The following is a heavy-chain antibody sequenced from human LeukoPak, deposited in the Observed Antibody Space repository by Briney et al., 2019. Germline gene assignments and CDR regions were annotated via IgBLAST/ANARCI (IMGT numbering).Heavy chain of an antibody. Sequence: SETLSLTCTVSGGSISSSSYYWGWIRQPPGKGLEWIGSIYYSGSTYYNPSLKSRVTISVDTSKSQFSLKLSSVTAADTAVYYCARVWAYYYDSSGAFDIWGQGTMVTVSS. CDR1: GGSISSSSYY. V-gene: IGHV4-39*01. J-gene: IGHJ3*02. D-gene: IGHD3-22*01. CDR2: IYYSGST. CDR3: ARVWAYYYDSSGAFDI.